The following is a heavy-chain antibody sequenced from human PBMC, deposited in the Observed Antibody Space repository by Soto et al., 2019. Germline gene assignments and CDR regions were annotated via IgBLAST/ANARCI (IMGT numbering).Heavy chain of an antibody. D-gene: IGHD3-3*01. CDR1: GGTLSNYA. V-gene: IGHV1-69*01. Sequence: VQLVQSGAEVKKPGSSVKVSCKASGGTLSNYAIAWVRLAPGQGLEWVGGVIPIFSIMKYAQKFQDRVTFTADDSTNTAYMELSSLTSEDTAVYYCARGRTIFGVVNFDYWGQGTLVTVSS. J-gene: IGHJ4*02. CDR3: ARGRTIFGVVNFDY. CDR2: VIPIFSIM.